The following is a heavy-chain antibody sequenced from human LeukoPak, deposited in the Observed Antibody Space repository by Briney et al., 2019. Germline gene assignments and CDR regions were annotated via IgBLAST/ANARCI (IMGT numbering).Heavy chain of an antibody. Sequence: AGGSLRLSCAASGFSFSNYWMGWVRQAPGKGLEWVANTKPEGSAEKYADSVRGRFSTSRDNANNLQYLQMNRLRAEDTAVYDCARDGGLHMNFDYCGQGTLVTVSS. CDR2: TKPEGSAE. CDR1: GFSFSNYW. D-gene: IGHD2-15*01. CDR3: ARDGGLHMNFDY. J-gene: IGHJ4*02. V-gene: IGHV3-7*01.